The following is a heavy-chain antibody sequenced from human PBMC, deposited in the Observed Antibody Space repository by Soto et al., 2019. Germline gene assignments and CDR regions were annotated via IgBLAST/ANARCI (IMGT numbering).Heavy chain of an antibody. J-gene: IGHJ4*01. CDR3: ARLAEYCNGIKCYSNFDF. CDR2: MNPSSGET. Sequence: XSVKVSCNTSVYNFTNFDINWVRQAPGRGLVWMGWMNPSSGETGSAQNFQGRVTMTRDISTRTFFMQLTSLRSEDTAIYYCARLAEYCNGIKCYSNFDFWGRGTQVTVSS. V-gene: IGHV1-8*01. D-gene: IGHD2-15*01. CDR1: VYNFTNFD.